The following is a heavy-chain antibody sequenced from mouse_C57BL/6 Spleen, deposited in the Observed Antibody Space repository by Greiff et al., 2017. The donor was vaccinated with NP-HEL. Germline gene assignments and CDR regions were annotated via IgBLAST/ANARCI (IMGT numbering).Heavy chain of an antibody. V-gene: IGHV1-69*01. D-gene: IGHD4-1*01. J-gene: IGHJ3*01. Sequence: VQLQQPGAELVMPGASVKLSCKASGYTFTSYWMHWVKQRPGQGLEWIGEIDPSDSYTNYNQKFKGKSTLTVDKSSSTAYRQLSSLTSEDSAVYYCARGGLGPFAYWGQGTLVTVSA. CDR3: ARGGLGPFAY. CDR1: GYTFTSYW. CDR2: IDPSDSYT.